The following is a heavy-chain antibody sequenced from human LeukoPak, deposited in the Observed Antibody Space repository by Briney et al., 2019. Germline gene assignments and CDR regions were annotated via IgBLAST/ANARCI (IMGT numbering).Heavy chain of an antibody. CDR1: GFIFSSYS. J-gene: IGHJ4*02. CDR3: ARDDGIVMVTFDY. V-gene: IGHV3-21*01. D-gene: IGHD3-22*01. CDR2: ISSSSSDI. Sequence: GGSLRLSCAASGFIFSSYSMNWVRQAPGKGLEWVSSISSSSSDIYYADSVKGRFTISRDNAKNSLYLQMNSLRAEDMAVYYCARDDGIVMVTFDYWGQGTLVTVSS.